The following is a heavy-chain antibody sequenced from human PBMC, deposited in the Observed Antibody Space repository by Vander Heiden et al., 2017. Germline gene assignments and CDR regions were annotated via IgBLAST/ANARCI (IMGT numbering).Heavy chain of an antibody. CDR2: IYYSGST. CDR1: GGSISSGGYY. J-gene: IGHJ4*02. D-gene: IGHD5-12*01. CDR3: ARARNSGYGEFDY. V-gene: IGHV4-31*03. Sequence: QVQLQESGPGLVKPSQTLSLTCTVSGGSISSGGYYWSWIRQHPGKGLEWIGYIYYSGSTYYNPALKSRVTRSVDTSKNQFALKLSSVTAADTAVYYCARARNSGYGEFDYWGQGTLVTVSS.